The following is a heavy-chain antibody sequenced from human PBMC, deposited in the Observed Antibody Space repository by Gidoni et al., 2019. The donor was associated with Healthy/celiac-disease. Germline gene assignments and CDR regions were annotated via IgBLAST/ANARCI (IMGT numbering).Heavy chain of an antibody. CDR3: AKQGIGDAQNWFDP. J-gene: IGHJ5*02. CDR1: GFTFSSYA. D-gene: IGHD3-10*01. CDR2: ISGSGGST. Sequence: EVQLLESGGGSVQPGGSLRLSCAASGFTFSSYAMSWLRQAPGNGLEWVSAISGSGGSTYYADSGKGRFTISRDNAKNTLYLQMNSLRAEDTAVYYCAKQGIGDAQNWFDPWGQGTLVTVSS. V-gene: IGHV3-23*01.